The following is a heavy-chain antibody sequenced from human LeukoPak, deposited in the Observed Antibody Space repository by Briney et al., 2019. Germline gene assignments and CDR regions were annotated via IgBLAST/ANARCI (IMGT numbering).Heavy chain of an antibody. Sequence: GGSLRLSCAASGFTFSSYAMHWVRQAPGKGLEWVAVISYDGSNKYYADSVKGRFTISRDNSKNTLYLQMNSLRAEDTAVYYCARDPAGVGAPLSYFDYWGQGTLVTVSS. V-gene: IGHV3-30-3*01. CDR2: ISYDGSNK. CDR1: GFTFSSYA. D-gene: IGHD1-26*01. CDR3: ARDPAGVGAPLSYFDY. J-gene: IGHJ4*02.